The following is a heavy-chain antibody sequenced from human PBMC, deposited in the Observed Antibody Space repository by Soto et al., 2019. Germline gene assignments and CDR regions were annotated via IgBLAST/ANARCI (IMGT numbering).Heavy chain of an antibody. D-gene: IGHD1-20*01. V-gene: IGHV3-23*01. CDR2: ISDSGSEI. Sequence: GGSLRLSCAASGFTFSSYGMSWVRQAPGKGLEWVSSISDSGSEIFYAASVKGRFTISRDNSKNTLYLEMSSLRPEDTAVYYGVGRGYNWKCSDYWGQGTLVTVSS. CDR1: GFTFSSYG. J-gene: IGHJ4*02. CDR3: VGRGYNWKCSDY.